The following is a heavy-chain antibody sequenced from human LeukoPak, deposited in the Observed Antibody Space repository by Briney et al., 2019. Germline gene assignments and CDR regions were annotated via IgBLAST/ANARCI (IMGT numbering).Heavy chain of an antibody. CDR2: IAYDGSNK. V-gene: IGHV3-30-3*01. J-gene: IGHJ6*02. D-gene: IGHD6-19*01. CDR3: ARSQWLDGMDV. CDR1: GFTFSSYA. Sequence: PGGSLRLSCAASGFTFSSYAMHWVRQAPGKGLEWVAVIAYDGSNKYYADSVKGRFTISRDNSKNTLYLQMNNLRAEDTAVYYCARSQWLDGMDVWGQGTTVTVSS.